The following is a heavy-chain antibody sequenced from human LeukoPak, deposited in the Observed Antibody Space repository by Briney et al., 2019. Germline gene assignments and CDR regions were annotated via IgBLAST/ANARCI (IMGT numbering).Heavy chain of an antibody. D-gene: IGHD3-9*01. CDR2: ISAYNGNT. J-gene: IGHJ4*02. CDR3: ARGGVGDILTGLVFDY. Sequence: GASVKVSCKASGYRFTSYGISWVRQAPGQGLEWMGWISAYNGNTNYAQKLQGRVTMTTDTSTSTAYMELRSLRSDDTAVYYCARGGVGDILTGLVFDYWGQGTLVTVSS. CDR1: GYRFTSYG. V-gene: IGHV1-18*01.